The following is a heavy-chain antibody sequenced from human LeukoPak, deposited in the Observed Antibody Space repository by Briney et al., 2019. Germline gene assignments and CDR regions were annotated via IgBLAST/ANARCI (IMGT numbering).Heavy chain of an antibody. J-gene: IGHJ4*02. CDR2: ISRSSSYI. D-gene: IGHD4-17*01. CDR3: ASTTNGYGDYVGGY. Sequence: GGSLRLSCAASGFTFSSYSMNWVRQAPGKGLEWVSSISRSSSYIYYADSVKGRFTISRDNAKNSLYLQMNSLRAEDTAVYYCASTTNGYGDYVGGYWGQGTLVTVSS. V-gene: IGHV3-21*01. CDR1: GFTFSSYS.